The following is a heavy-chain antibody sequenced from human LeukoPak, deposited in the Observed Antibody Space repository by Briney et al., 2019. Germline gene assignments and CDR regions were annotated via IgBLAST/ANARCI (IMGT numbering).Heavy chain of an antibody. CDR3: ARDPYSSTWSYGMDV. CDR1: GFTLIRNG. V-gene: IGHV3-7*03. J-gene: IGHJ6*02. CDR2: IKQDGSEE. D-gene: IGHD6-6*01. Sequence: GASLRLSCAGFGFTLIRNGLGWVGPAQRNGMGGVASIKQDGSEEVDVDSLKGRFTISRDNAKNSLFLQMNTLRAEDTAVYYCARDPYSSTWSYGMDVWGQGTTVTVSS.